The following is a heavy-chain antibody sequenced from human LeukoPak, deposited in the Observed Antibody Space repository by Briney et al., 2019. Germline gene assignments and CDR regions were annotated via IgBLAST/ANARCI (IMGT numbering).Heavy chain of an antibody. CDR1: GFTVSSNY. Sequence: PGGSLRLSCAASGFTVSSNYMSWVRQAPGKGLEWVSVIYSGGSTYYADSVKGRFTVSRDNSKNTLYLQMNSLRAEDTAVYYCARDHYDYVWGSYRTGAFDIWGQGTMVTVSS. D-gene: IGHD3-16*02. CDR2: IYSGGST. J-gene: IGHJ3*02. CDR3: ARDHYDYVWGSYRTGAFDI. V-gene: IGHV3-66*01.